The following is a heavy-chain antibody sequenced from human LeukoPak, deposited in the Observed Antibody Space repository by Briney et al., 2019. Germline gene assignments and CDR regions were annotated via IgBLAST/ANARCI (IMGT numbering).Heavy chain of an antibody. D-gene: IGHD2-15*01. J-gene: IGHJ4*03. CDR2: IKSKAYGGTT. CDR3: IRVVSGSYCDY. CDR1: GFIFGDYA. V-gene: IGHV3-49*04. Sequence: GGSLRLSCTASGFIFGDYAMSWVRQAPGKGLEWVGFIKSKAYGGTTEYAASVKGRFTISRDDSKSIAYLQMSSLKTEDTAVYYCIRVVSGSYCDYWGQGTLVTVSS.